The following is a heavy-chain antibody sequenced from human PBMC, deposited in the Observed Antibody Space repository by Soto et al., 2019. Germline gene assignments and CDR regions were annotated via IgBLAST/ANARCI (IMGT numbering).Heavy chain of an antibody. D-gene: IGHD2-2*01. J-gene: IGHJ4*02. CDR3: ASRYCSRADCYSDS. V-gene: IGHV5-10-1*01. Sequence: PGESLKISCHGSGYTFFSFWIAWVRQVPGKGLEWVGRIDPGDASATYSPTFQGHVTISADRSKRSAYLQWRSLRASDTDIYFCASRYCSRADCYSDSWGQGSLVTVSS. CDR1: GYTFFSFW. CDR2: IDPGDASA.